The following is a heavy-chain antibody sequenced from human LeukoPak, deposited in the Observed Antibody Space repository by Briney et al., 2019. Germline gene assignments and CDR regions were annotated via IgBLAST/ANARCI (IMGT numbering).Heavy chain of an antibody. V-gene: IGHV3-21*01. CDR3: ARDLHIVVVPAAGNGLDV. CDR1: GFTFSSYS. Sequence: GGSLRLSCAASGFTFSSYSMNWVRQAPGKGLEWVSSIGTSSSYIYYADSVKGRFTISGDNAKNSLYLQMNSLRAEDTAVYYCARDLHIVVVPAAGNGLDVWGQGTTVTVFS. D-gene: IGHD2-2*01. CDR2: IGTSSSYI. J-gene: IGHJ6*02.